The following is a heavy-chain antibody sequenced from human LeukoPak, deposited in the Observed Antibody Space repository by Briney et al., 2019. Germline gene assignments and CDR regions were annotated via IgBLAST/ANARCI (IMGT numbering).Heavy chain of an antibody. D-gene: IGHD6-13*01. CDR1: GASFSDYY. Sequence: SETLSLTCSVYGASFSDYYWTWIRQPPGKGLEWIGEINHRLSSNYSPSLKSRVTMSVDTSKKQFSLKLRSVTAADTAIYYCASASGFASSWRKRSFDYWGQGALVTVSS. J-gene: IGHJ4*02. V-gene: IGHV4-34*01. CDR2: INHRLSS. CDR3: ASASGFASSWRKRSFDY.